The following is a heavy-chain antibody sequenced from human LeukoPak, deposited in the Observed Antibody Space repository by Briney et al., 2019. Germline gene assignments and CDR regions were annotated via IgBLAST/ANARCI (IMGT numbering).Heavy chain of an antibody. V-gene: IGHV1-2*02. D-gene: IGHD3-22*01. Sequence: ASMKVSCKASGYTFTGYYMHWVRQAPGQGLEWMGWINPNNGGTNYAQKFQGRVTMTRDTSITTASLELSRLRSDDTAAYYCARSQGYSSGYQYYAFDLWGQGTMVTVSS. J-gene: IGHJ3*01. CDR3: ARSQGYSSGYQYYAFDL. CDR2: INPNNGGT. CDR1: GYTFTGYY.